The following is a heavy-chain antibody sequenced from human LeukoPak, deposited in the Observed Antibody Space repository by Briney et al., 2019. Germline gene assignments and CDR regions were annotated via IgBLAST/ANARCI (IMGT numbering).Heavy chain of an antibody. Sequence: GGSLRLSCAASGFTFSSYAMSWVRQAPGKGLEWVAVISFDGNNKYYTDSVKGRFTISRDNSKNTLYLQMNSLRVEDTAVYYCARDSAPSSSWKLYFQHWGQGTLVTVSS. CDR2: ISFDGNNK. J-gene: IGHJ1*01. CDR3: ARDSAPSSSWKLYFQH. D-gene: IGHD6-13*01. V-gene: IGHV3-30-3*01. CDR1: GFTFSSYA.